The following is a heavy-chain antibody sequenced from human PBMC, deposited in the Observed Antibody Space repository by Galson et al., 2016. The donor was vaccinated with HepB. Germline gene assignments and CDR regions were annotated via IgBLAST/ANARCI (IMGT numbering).Heavy chain of an antibody. D-gene: IGHD5-18*01. J-gene: IGHJ4*02. CDR3: ARAEYTYNLRYFDY. V-gene: IGHV3-11*04. Sequence: SLRLSCAASGFTFRDYYMTWFRRAPGKGLECISYISSSGTFIYYADSVKGRFTVSRDNAKDTLYLQMSGLRVEDTALYACARAEYTYNLRYFDYWGQGSLVTVSS. CDR1: GFTFRDYY. CDR2: ISSSGTFI.